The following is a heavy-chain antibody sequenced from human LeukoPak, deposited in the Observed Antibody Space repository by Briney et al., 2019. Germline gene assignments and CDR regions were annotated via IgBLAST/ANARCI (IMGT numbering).Heavy chain of an antibody. CDR1: SGSFSGYY. CDR3: ARGRDVLRFLEWYRVYFDY. CDR2: INDRGSTRS. Sequence: PSETLSHTCAVYSGSFSGYYWSWIRQPPGKGLEWIGEINDRGSTRSSYNPSLKSRVTISVDTSKNQFSLKLSSVTAADTAVYYCARGRDVLRFLEWYRVYFDYWGQGTQVTVSS. J-gene: IGHJ4*02. D-gene: IGHD3-3*01. V-gene: IGHV4-34*01.